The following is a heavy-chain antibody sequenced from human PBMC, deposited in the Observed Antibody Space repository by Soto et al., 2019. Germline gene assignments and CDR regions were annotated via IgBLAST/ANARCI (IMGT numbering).Heavy chain of an antibody. CDR1: GFTFSSYA. D-gene: IGHD3-16*01. V-gene: IGHV3-23*01. Sequence: GGSLRLSCAASGFTFSSYAMSWVRQAPGKGLEWVSAISGSGGSTYYADSVKGRFTISRDNSKNTLYLQMNSLRAEDTAVYYCAKRSDYDYVWGSYIVIPRENYFDYWGQGTLVTVSS. J-gene: IGHJ4*02. CDR3: AKRSDYDYVWGSYIVIPRENYFDY. CDR2: ISGSGGST.